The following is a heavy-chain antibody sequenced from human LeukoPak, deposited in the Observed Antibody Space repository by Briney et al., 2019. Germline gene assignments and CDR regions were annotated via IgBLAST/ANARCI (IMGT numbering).Heavy chain of an antibody. CDR1: GGTFSSYA. D-gene: IGHD2-21*02. J-gene: IGHJ4*02. CDR2: IIPIFGTA. V-gene: IGHV1-69*13. CDR3: ARARVTPPRYFDY. Sequence: SVKVSCKASGGTFSSYAISWVRQTPGQGLEWMGGIIPIFGTANYAQNFQGRVTITADESTSTAYMELSSLRSEDTAVYYCARARVTPPRYFDYWGQGTLVIVSS.